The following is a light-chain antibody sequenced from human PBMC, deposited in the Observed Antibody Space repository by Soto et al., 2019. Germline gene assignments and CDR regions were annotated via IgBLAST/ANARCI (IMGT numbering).Light chain of an antibody. CDR2: DAS. CDR1: QSISVS. J-gene: IGKJ1*01. CDR3: QQYDKYST. Sequence: IQMTQSPSTLSASVGDTVTITCRASQSISVSLAWYQQKPGKAPNLLIYDASTLQGGVPSRFSGSGSGTEFTLTVTSLQPEDFATYVCQQYDKYSTFGHGTKVDVK. V-gene: IGKV1-5*01.